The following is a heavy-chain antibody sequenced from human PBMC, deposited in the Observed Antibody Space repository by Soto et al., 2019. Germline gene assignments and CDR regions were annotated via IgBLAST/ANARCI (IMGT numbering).Heavy chain of an antibody. CDR3: AKRYHQYYYYYYYMDV. CDR1: GFTFSSYA. V-gene: IGHV3-23*01. D-gene: IGHD2-2*01. J-gene: IGHJ6*03. Sequence: EVQLLESGGGLVQPGGSLRLSCAASGFTFSSYAMSWVRQAPGKGLEWVSAVSGSGGSTNYADSVKGRFTISRDNSKNPLYLQMNSLRAEDTAVYYCAKRYHQYYYYYYYMDVWGKGTTVTVSS. CDR2: VSGSGGST.